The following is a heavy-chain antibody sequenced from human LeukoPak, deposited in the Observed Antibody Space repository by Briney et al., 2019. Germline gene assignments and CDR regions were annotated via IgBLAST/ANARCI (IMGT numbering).Heavy chain of an antibody. V-gene: IGHV4-30-4*01. Sequence: SETLSLTCTVSGGSMSSGDYYWSWIRQPPGKGLERIGYIYYSGSIYYNPSLKSRVTISVDTSKNQFSLKLSSVTAADTAVYYCARVGMSLYYDSSGYYFDYWGQGTLVTVSS. J-gene: IGHJ4*02. CDR2: IYYSGSI. D-gene: IGHD3-22*01. CDR3: ARVGMSLYYDSSGYYFDY. CDR1: GGSMSSGDYY.